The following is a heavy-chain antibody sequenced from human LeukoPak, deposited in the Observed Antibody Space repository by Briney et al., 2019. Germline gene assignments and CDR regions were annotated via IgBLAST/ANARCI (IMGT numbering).Heavy chain of an antibody. CDR1: GGSISSGGYS. CDR2: IYHSGST. V-gene: IGHV4-30-2*01. J-gene: IGHJ4*02. D-gene: IGHD3-22*01. CDR3: ERGGTDSTPFDY. Sequence: SETLSLTCAVSGGSISSGGYSWSWLRQPPGKGREGVVYIYHSGSTYYNPSRKSRVTIAVDRSKNQLSLKLSSVAAAATALYYCERGGTDSTPFDYGGQGTLGTVS.